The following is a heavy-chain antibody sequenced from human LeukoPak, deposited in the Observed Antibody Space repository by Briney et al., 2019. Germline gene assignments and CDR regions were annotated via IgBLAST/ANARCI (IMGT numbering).Heavy chain of an antibody. Sequence: ASVKVSCKASGYTFTDHYMHWVRQAPGQGLEWMGIINPVGGGTTYAQHFQGRVTMTRDTSTSTVYMELRSLRSEDTAVYYCERDFRATFGGVMASAFDYRGQGTLVTVSP. CDR1: GYTFTDHY. D-gene: IGHD3-16*01. CDR2: INPVGGGT. V-gene: IGHV1-46*01. J-gene: IGHJ4*02. CDR3: ERDFRATFGGVMASAFDY.